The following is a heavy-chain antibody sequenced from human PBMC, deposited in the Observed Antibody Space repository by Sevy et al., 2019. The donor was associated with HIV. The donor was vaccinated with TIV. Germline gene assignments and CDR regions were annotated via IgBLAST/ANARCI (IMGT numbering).Heavy chain of an antibody. CDR1: GHSISSGYW. CDR3: ASHDWGREDY. CDR2: IHYTGTT. J-gene: IGHJ4*02. Sequence: SETLSLTCVVSGHSISSGYWWDWFRRPPGKGLEWIGAIHYTGTTQYTPSLNRRVTVSADTSKNQFSLRLSSMTAADTAVYYCASHDWGREDYWGQGTLVTVSS. V-gene: IGHV4-38-2*01. D-gene: IGHD7-27*01.